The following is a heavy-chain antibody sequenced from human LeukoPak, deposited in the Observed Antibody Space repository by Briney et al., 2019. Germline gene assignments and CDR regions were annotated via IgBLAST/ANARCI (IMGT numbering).Heavy chain of an antibody. V-gene: IGHV3-66*02. Sequence: GGSLRLSCAASGFTISENYMNWVRQAPGKGLEWVSTTYTGGTTFYADSAKGRFTISRDNSKNTLDFQMNSLRPADTAVYYCARGRVQTIFGVSRAMDVWGQGTTVTVSS. CDR2: TYTGGTT. J-gene: IGHJ6*02. CDR3: ARGRVQTIFGVSRAMDV. D-gene: IGHD3-3*01. CDR1: GFTISENY.